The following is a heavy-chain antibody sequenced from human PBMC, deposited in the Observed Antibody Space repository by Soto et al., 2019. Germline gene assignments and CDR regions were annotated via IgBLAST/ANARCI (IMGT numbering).Heavy chain of an antibody. V-gene: IGHV4-59*01. CDR1: GGSISSYY. J-gene: IGHJ3*02. CDR2: IYYSGST. Sequence: QVQLQESGPGLVKPSETLSLTCTVSGGSISSYYWSWIRQPPGKGLEWIGYIYYSGSTNYNPSLKSRVTLSVDTAKNQFALKLSSVTAADTAVYYCARVRSYDGAFDIWGQGTMVTVSS. CDR3: ARVRSYDGAFDI. D-gene: IGHD1-26*01.